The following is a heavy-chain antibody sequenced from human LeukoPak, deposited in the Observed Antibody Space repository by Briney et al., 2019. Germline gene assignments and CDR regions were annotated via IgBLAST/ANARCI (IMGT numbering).Heavy chain of an antibody. D-gene: IGHD6-19*01. CDR1: GFTFSSYA. CDR2: ISGSGGNT. CDR3: AKLYSSGWNGDEN. J-gene: IGHJ4*02. Sequence: PGASLRLSCAASGFTFSSYAMSWGRQAPGKGLEWVSGISGSGGNTYYADSVKGRFTISRDNSKNTLYLQMNSLRAEATAVYYCAKLYSSGWNGDENWGQGTLVSVSS. V-gene: IGHV3-23*01.